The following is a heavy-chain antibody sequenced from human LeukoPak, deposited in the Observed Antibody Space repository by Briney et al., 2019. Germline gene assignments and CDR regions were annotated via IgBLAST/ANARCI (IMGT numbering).Heavy chain of an antibody. Sequence: KSSETLSLTWTVLVGAFRSSSYYWAWVRQPPGKGLEWIRTMYYSGITYYNPSLKSRVTTSVDTSKNQFTLKVSSVTAADTAVYYCARSNWDSNVGIDYWGQGILVIVSS. D-gene: IGHD1-7*01. CDR3: ARSNWDSNVGIDY. J-gene: IGHJ4*02. CDR2: MYYSGIT. V-gene: IGHV4-39*01. CDR1: VGAFRSSSYY.